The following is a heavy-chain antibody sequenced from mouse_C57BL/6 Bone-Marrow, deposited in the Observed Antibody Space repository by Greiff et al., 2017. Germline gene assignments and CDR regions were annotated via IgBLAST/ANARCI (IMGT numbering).Heavy chain of an antibody. CDR3: ARRDGNYRMDY. V-gene: IGHV1-9*01. J-gene: IGHJ4*01. D-gene: IGHD2-1*01. CDR1: GYTFTGYW. Sequence: SGAELMKPGASVKLSCKATGYTFTGYWIEWVKQRPGHGLEWIGEILPGSGSTNYTEKFKGKATVTADTSSNTAYMQLSSLTTEVSAFYYCARRDGNYRMDYWGQGTSVTVSS. CDR2: ILPGSGST.